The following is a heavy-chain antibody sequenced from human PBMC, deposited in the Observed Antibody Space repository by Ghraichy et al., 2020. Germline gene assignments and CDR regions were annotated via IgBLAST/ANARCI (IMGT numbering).Heavy chain of an antibody. V-gene: IGHV3-23*01. Sequence: GGSLRLSCAASGFIFSSYAMSWVRQAPGKGLEWVSVISVSGDSIYYADSVKGRFTISRDNSNNTLYLQMNSLRAEDTAVYYCAKDSKDTPMPKKGLYIDYWGQGTLVTVSS. CDR1: GFIFSSYA. CDR2: ISVSGDSI. J-gene: IGHJ4*02. CDR3: AKDSKDTPMPKKGLYIDY. D-gene: IGHD5-18*01.